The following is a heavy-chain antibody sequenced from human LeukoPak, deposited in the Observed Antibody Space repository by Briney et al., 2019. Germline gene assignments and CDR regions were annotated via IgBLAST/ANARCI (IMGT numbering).Heavy chain of an antibody. Sequence: GGSLRLSCAASGFTFSNYGIHWVGQAPGKGLEWVAVISYDGSNKYYADSVKGRFTISRDNSKNTLYLQMNSLRAEDTAVYYCAKEVRDSGSYRFDYWGQGTLVTVSS. CDR2: ISYDGSNK. CDR1: GFTFSNYG. D-gene: IGHD1-26*01. J-gene: IGHJ4*02. CDR3: AKEVRDSGSYRFDY. V-gene: IGHV3-30*18.